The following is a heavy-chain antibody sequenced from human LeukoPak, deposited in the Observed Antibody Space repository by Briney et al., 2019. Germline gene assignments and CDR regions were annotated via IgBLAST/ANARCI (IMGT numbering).Heavy chain of an antibody. CDR2: IKEDGSEK. V-gene: IGHV3-7*03. Sequence: GGSLRLSCAASGFTLSTSWMSWVRQAPGKGLEWVANIKEDGSEKYYVDSVKGRFTISRDNAKNSLYLQMNSLRVEDTAVYYRARVKAHRTFDYWGQGTLVTVSS. CDR3: ARVKAHRTFDY. J-gene: IGHJ4*02. D-gene: IGHD1/OR15-1a*01. CDR1: GFTLSTSW.